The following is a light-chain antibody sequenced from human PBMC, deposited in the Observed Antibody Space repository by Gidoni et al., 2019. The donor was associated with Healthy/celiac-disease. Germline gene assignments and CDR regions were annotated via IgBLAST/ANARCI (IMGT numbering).Light chain of an antibody. CDR2: DAS. J-gene: IGKJ4*01. V-gene: IGKV1-33*01. CDR1: QDISNY. CDR3: QQPRA. Sequence: DIQMTQSPSSLSASVGDRDTITCQASQDISNYLNWYQQKPGKAPKLLIYDASNLETGVPSRFSGSGSGTDFTFTISSLQPEDIATYYCQQPRAFGGGTKVEIK.